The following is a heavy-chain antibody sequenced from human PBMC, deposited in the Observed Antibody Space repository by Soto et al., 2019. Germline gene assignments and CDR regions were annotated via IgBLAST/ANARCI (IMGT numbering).Heavy chain of an antibody. D-gene: IGHD5-12*01. CDR2: IYYSGST. CDR3: ARHLSEGRDGYNYLGY. V-gene: IGHV4-39*01. J-gene: IGHJ4*02. Sequence: PSETLSLTCTVSGGSISGSSYYWGWIRQPPGKGLEWIGSIYYSGSTYYNPSLKSRVTISVDTSKNQFSLKLSSVTAADTAVYCCARHLSEGRDGYNYLGYWGQGTLVTVSS. CDR1: GGSISGSSYY.